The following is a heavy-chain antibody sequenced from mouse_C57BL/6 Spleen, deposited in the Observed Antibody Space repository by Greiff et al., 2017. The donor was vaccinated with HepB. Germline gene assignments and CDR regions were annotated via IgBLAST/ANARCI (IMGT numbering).Heavy chain of an antibody. CDR3: ARVYSNYVGDV. Sequence: QVQLQQSGAELVRPGTSVKVSCKASGYAFTNYLIEWVKQRPGQGLEWIGVINPGSGGTNYNEKFKGKATLTADKSSSTAYMQLSSLTSEDSAVYFCARVYSNYVGDVWGTGTTVTVSS. D-gene: IGHD2-5*01. CDR1: GYAFTNYL. V-gene: IGHV1-54*01. J-gene: IGHJ1*03. CDR2: INPGSGGT.